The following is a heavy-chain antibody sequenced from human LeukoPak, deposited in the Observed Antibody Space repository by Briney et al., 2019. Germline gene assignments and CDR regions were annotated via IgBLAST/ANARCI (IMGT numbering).Heavy chain of an antibody. D-gene: IGHD6-13*01. Sequence: GRSLRLSCAASGFTFSSYGMPWVRQAPGKGLEWVAVIWYDGSNKYYADSVKGRFTISRDNSKNTLYLQMNSLRAEDTAVYYCARERARAAAIDYWGQGTLVTVSS. V-gene: IGHV3-33*01. CDR3: ARERARAAAIDY. J-gene: IGHJ4*02. CDR2: IWYDGSNK. CDR1: GFTFSSYG.